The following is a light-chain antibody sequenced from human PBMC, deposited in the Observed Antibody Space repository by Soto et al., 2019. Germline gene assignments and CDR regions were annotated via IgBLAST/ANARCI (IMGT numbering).Light chain of an antibody. Sequence: DIQMTQSPSSLSASVGDRVTITCQASQDITNYLNWYQQKPGKDPKLLIYDASNLETVVPSRFSGSGSGTDFTVIISSLQPEDIATYYCQQYDHLLTFGGGTKVELK. J-gene: IGKJ4*01. CDR3: QQYDHLLT. CDR1: QDITNY. CDR2: DAS. V-gene: IGKV1-33*01.